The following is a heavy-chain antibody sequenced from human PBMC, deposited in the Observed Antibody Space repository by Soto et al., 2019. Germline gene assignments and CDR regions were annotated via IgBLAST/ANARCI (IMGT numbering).Heavy chain of an antibody. D-gene: IGHD4-17*01. CDR3: ARRYGLYFDY. V-gene: IGHV4-59*08. Sequence: SETLSLTCTVSGGSISSYYWSWIRQPPGKGLEWIGYIYYSGSTNYNPSLKSRVTISVDTSKNQFSLKLSSVTAADTAVYYCARRYGLYFDYWGQGTLVTVSS. J-gene: IGHJ4*02. CDR1: GGSISSYY. CDR2: IYYSGST.